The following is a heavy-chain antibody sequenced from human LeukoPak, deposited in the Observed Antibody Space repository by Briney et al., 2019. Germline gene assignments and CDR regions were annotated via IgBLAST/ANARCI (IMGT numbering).Heavy chain of an antibody. CDR1: GFTVSSNS. Sequence: GGSLRLSCTVSGFTVSSNSMSWVRQAPGKGLEWVSFIYSGGNTHNSDSVKGRFTISRDNSKNTLYLQMNSLRAEDTAVYYCARAPTPGEFDYWGQGTLVTVSS. J-gene: IGHJ4*02. CDR2: IYSGGNT. D-gene: IGHD3-10*01. CDR3: ARAPTPGEFDY. V-gene: IGHV3-53*01.